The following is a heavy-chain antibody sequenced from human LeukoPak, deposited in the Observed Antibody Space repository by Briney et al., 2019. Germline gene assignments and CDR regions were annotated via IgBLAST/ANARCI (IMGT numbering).Heavy chain of an antibody. J-gene: IGHJ4*02. CDR1: GFTFSPYQ. Sequence: GGSLRLSCAASGFTFSPYQVNWVRQAPGKGLEWVSYISSTGSTIYYADSVKGRFTISRDNAKNSLYLQMNSLRAEDTAVYYCAKAHCGSASCSRADYWGKGTQVTVSS. CDR3: AKAHCGSASCSRADY. CDR2: ISSTGSTI. V-gene: IGHV3-48*03. D-gene: IGHD2-2*01.